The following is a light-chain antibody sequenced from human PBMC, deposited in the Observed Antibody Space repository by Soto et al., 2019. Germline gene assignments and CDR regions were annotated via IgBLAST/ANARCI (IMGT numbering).Light chain of an antibody. V-gene: IGKV3-11*01. CDR3: QQRSNWPPIT. CDR2: DAS. CDR1: QSVSSY. J-gene: IGKJ5*01. Sequence: EIVLTQSPATLSLSPGERATLSCRASQSVSSYLAWYRRKPGQPPRLLIYDASNRATGIPARFSASGSGTDFTLTISSLEPEDFAVYYCQQRSNWPPITFGQGTRLEI.